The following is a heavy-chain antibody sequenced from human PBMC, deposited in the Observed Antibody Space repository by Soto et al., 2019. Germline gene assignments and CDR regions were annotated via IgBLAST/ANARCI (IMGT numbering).Heavy chain of an antibody. CDR1: GFTFSDHF. Sequence: GGSLRLSFAASGFTFSDHFMDWVRQAPGRGLEWVGRAGSKAAGYTPEYAASVKGRFTVSRDDSENSLYLQMNSLITEDTAVHYCARGGGKYSWDYWGQGTLVTVSS. D-gene: IGHD1-26*01. J-gene: IGHJ4*02. V-gene: IGHV3-72*01. CDR3: ARGGGKYSWDY. CDR2: AGSKAAGYTP.